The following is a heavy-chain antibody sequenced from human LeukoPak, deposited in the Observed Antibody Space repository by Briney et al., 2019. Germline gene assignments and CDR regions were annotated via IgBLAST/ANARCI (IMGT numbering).Heavy chain of an antibody. CDR2: MNPNSGNT. V-gene: IGHV1-8*01. CDR3: AIVPETTVVSVWFDP. Sequence: ASVKVSCKASGYTFTSYDINWVRQATGQGLEWMGWMNPNSGNTGYAQKFQGRVTMTRNTSISTAYMELSSLRSEDTAAYYCAIVPETTVVSVWFDPWGQGTLVTVSS. D-gene: IGHD4-23*01. J-gene: IGHJ5*02. CDR1: GYTFTSYD.